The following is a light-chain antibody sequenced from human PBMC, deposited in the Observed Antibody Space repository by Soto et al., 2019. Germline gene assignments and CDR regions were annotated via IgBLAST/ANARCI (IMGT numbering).Light chain of an antibody. CDR3: QTWGTGIRV. J-gene: IGLJ3*02. CDR1: SGHSSYA. V-gene: IGLV4-69*01. CDR2: LNSDGSH. Sequence: QPVLTQSPSASASLGASVKLTCTLSSGHSSYAIAWHQQQPEKGPQYLMKLNSDGSHSKGDGIPDRFSGSSSGAERYLTISSLQSDDEADYYCQTWGTGIRVFGGGTKVTVL.